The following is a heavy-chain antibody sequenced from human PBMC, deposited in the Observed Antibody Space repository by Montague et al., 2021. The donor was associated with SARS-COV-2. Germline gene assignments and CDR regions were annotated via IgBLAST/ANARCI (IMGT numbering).Heavy chain of an antibody. V-gene: IGHV4-39*01. J-gene: IGHJ3*01. Sequence: SETLSLTCIVSGGSINSSTYYWAWIRQPPGKGLEWIATIYYRGASWSDPSLRSRVTISADTSRNQFNLKLTSVTAADMGLYYCARRVTRGAFDVWDQGTMVTVSS. D-gene: IGHD1-1*01. CDR3: ARRVTRGAFDV. CDR2: IYYRGAS. CDR1: GGSINSSTYY.